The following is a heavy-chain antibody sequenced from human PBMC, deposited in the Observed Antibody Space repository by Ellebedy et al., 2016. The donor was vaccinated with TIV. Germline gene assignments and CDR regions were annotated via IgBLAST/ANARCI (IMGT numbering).Heavy chain of an antibody. CDR3: ARAGYSGYATFDY. J-gene: IGHJ4*02. D-gene: IGHD5-12*01. V-gene: IGHV1-2*02. Sequence: ASVKVSXKASRYTFTGYYMHWVRQAPGQGLEWMGWINPNSGGTNYAQKFQGRVTMTRDTSISTAYMELSRLRAEDTALYYCARAGYSGYATFDYWGQGTLVTVSS. CDR1: RYTFTGYY. CDR2: INPNSGGT.